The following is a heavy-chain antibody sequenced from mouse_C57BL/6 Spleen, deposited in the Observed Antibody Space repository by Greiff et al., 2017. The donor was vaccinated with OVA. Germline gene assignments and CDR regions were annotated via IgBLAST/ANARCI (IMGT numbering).Heavy chain of an antibody. V-gene: IGHV1-9*01. Sequence: VQLQQSGAELMKPGASVKLSCKATGYTFTGYWIEWVKQRPGHGLEWIGEILPGSGSTNYNEKFKGKATFTADTSSNTAYMQLSSLTTEDSAIYYCARRAKYYGSSYGLNYAMDYWGQGTSVTVSS. D-gene: IGHD1-1*01. CDR2: ILPGSGST. CDR3: ARRAKYYGSSYGLNYAMDY. CDR1: GYTFTGYW. J-gene: IGHJ4*01.